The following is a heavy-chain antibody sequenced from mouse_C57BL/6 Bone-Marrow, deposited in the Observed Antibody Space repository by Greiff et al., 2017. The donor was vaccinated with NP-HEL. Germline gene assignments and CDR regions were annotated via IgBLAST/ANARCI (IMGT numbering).Heavy chain of an antibody. Sequence: EVKLVESGGGLVQSGRSLRLSCATSGFTFSDFYMEWVRQAPGKGLEWIAASRNKANDYTTEYSASVKGRFIVSRDTSQSILYLQMNALRAEDTAIYDCARDAGYCGSSYGYWGQGTLVTVSA. J-gene: IGHJ3*01. V-gene: IGHV7-1*01. CDR2: SRNKANDYTT. CDR3: ARDAGYCGSSYGY. D-gene: IGHD1-1*01. CDR1: GFTFSDFY.